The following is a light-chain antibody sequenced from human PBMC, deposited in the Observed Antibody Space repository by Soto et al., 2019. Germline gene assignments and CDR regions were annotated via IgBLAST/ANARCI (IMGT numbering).Light chain of an antibody. CDR2: WAS. J-gene: IGKJ5*01. CDR1: QRVLFSSNNKNY. CDR3: QQYHSTPIT. V-gene: IGKV4-1*01. Sequence: DIVMTQSPDSLAVSLGERATINCKSSQRVLFSSNNKNYLAWYQQKLGQPPKLLIYWASTRESGVPDRFSGSGSGTDFTLTISSLQAEDVAVYYCQQYHSTPITFGQATRLEIK.